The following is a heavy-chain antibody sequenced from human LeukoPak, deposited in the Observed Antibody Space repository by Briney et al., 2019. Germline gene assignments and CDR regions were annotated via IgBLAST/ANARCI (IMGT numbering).Heavy chain of an antibody. V-gene: IGHV1-18*01. CDR2: ISAYNGNT. CDR1: GYTFTSYG. Sequence: ASVKVSCKASGYTFTSYGISWVRQAPGQGLEWMGWISAYNGNTNYAQKLQGRVTMTTDTSTSTAYMELRSLRSDDTAVYYCARGAHSGWSGRKWYNFDYWGQGTLVTVSS. CDR3: ARGAHSGWSGRKWYNFDY. D-gene: IGHD6-19*01. J-gene: IGHJ4*02.